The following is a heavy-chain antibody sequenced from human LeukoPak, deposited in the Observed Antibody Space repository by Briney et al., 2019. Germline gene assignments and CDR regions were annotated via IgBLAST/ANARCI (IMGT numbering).Heavy chain of an antibody. CDR3: AKGAEIDH. CDR1: GFNFNNFA. V-gene: IGHV3-23*01. Sequence: GGSLRLSCAASGFNFNNFAMSWVRQAPGKGLEWLSAMTGPADTTYYAESVKGRFTISRDYSKSMVFLQMNSLRVEDSAIYYCAKGAEIDHWGQGTLVTVSS. CDR2: MTGPADTT. J-gene: IGHJ4*02.